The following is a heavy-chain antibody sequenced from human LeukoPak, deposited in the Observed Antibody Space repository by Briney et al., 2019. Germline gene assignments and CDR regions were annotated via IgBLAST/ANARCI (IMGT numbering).Heavy chain of an antibody. CDR1: GDSISSSNCY. CDR2: IYFSGGT. D-gene: IGHD3-10*01. J-gene: IGHJ4*02. CDR3: ARQTGSGPFSLP. Sequence: PSETLSLTCTVSGDSISSSNCYWGWIRQPPGKGLEWIGSIYFSGGTYYNASLKSRVTISVDTSKNQFSLKLSSVTAADTAVYYCARQTGSGPFSLPGGQGTLVTVSS. V-gene: IGHV4-39*01.